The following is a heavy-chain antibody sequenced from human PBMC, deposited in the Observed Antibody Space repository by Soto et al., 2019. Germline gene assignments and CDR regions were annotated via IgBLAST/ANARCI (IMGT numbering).Heavy chain of an antibody. D-gene: IGHD4-17*01. Sequence: QVQLVESGGGVVQPGRSLRLSCAASGFTFSSYAMHWVRQAPGKGLEWVAVISYDGSNKYYADSVKRRFTISRDNSKNTLYLQMNSLRAEDTAVYYCAREGTVTPRLGGMDVWGQGTTVTVSS. J-gene: IGHJ6*02. V-gene: IGHV3-30-3*01. CDR3: AREGTVTPRLGGMDV. CDR2: ISYDGSNK. CDR1: GFTFSSYA.